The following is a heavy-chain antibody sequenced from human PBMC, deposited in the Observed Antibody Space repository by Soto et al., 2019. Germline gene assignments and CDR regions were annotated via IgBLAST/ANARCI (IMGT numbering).Heavy chain of an antibody. J-gene: IGHJ6*02. Sequence: AGGSLRLSCAASGFTFSSYAMHWVRQAPGKGLEWVAVISYDGSNKYYADSVKGRFTISRDNSKNTLYLQMNSLRAEDTAVYYCARARYCSSTSCYLRPYGMDVWGQGTTVTVSS. CDR2: ISYDGSNK. CDR3: ARARYCSSTSCYLRPYGMDV. D-gene: IGHD2-2*01. CDR1: GFTFSSYA. V-gene: IGHV3-30-3*01.